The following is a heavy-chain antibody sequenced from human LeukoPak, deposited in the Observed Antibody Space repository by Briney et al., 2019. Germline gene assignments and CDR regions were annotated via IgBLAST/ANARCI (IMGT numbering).Heavy chain of an antibody. Sequence: SETLPLTCTVSGGSISSGDYYWSWIRQPPGKGLEWIGYIYYSGSTYYNPSLKSRVTISVDTSKNQFSLKLSSVTAADTAVYYCARDRADNWFDPWGQGTLVTVSS. V-gene: IGHV4-30-4*01. J-gene: IGHJ5*02. CDR2: IYYSGST. CDR3: ARDRADNWFDP. CDR1: GGSISSGDYY.